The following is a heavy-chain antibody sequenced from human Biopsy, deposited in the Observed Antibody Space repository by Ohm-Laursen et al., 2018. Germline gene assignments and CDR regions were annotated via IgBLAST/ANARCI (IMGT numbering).Heavy chain of an antibody. CDR3: ARELGDFWGGRQSDF. Sequence: GASVKVSCKVSAYSFGDHRIHRVRQAPGQGLEWMGWIDPKSGGTNYAQKFQGRVTMTRDTSISTTYMELRRLTSDDTAVFYCARELGDFWGGRQSDFWGQGTLVTVSS. D-gene: IGHD3-3*01. CDR2: IDPKSGGT. V-gene: IGHV1-2*02. CDR1: AYSFGDHR. J-gene: IGHJ4*02.